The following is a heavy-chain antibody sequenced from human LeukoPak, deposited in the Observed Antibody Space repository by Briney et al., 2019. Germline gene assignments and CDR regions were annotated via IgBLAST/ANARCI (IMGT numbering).Heavy chain of an antibody. D-gene: IGHD2-21*01. J-gene: IGHJ3*02. CDR3: SRDGTLSDDCGFDI. CDR1: GFTFSDYI. V-gene: IGHV3-72*01. CDR2: IRRRSKNYTT. Sequence: HPGGALSLYCEASGFTFSDYILDWLRQAPGKGVEGGVRIRRRSKNYTTEYATSVKDRILISRDNSKDPLYLHMNGLQTEDTADYYGSRDGTLSDDCGFDIWGQGTMVTVSS.